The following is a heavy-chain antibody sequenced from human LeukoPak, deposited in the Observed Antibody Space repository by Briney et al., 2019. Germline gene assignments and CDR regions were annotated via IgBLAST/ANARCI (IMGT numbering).Heavy chain of an antibody. V-gene: IGHV3-15*07. CDR2: IKSKTDGGTT. D-gene: IGHD1-20*01. Sequence: GGSLRLSCAASGFTFSNAWMNWVRQAPGKGLEWVGRIKSKTDGGTTDYAAPVKGRFTISRDDSKNTLYLQMNSLKTEDTAVYYCASTITGTAFDYWGQGTLVTVSS. CDR1: GFTFSNAW. CDR3: ASTITGTAFDY. J-gene: IGHJ4*02.